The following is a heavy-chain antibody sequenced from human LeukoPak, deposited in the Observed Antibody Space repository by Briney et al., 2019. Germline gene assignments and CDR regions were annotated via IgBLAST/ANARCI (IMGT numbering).Heavy chain of an antibody. J-gene: IGHJ6*03. D-gene: IGHD1-26*01. CDR2: IYYSGST. CDR1: GGSISSYY. Sequence: SETLSLTCTVFGGSISSYYWSWIRQPPGKGLEWIGYIYYSGSTNYNPSLKSRITISVDTSKNQFSLKLSSVTAADTAVYYCASGSYAFYYMDVWGKGTTVTVS. CDR3: ASGSYAFYYMDV. V-gene: IGHV4-59*01.